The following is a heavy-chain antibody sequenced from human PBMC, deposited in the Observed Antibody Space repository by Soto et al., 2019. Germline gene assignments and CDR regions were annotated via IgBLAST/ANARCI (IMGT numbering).Heavy chain of an antibody. V-gene: IGHV4-39*01. D-gene: IGHD6-13*01. J-gene: IGHJ3*02. CDR1: GGSISSSSYY. CDR2: IYYSGST. CDR3: ARRPYSSSLYVEEENAFDI. Sequence: QLQLQESGPGLVKPSETLSLTCTVSGGSISSSSYYWGWIRQPPGKGLEWIGSIYYSGSTYYNPSLKSRVTISVDTSKNQFSLKLSSVTAADTAVYYCARRPYSSSLYVEEENAFDIWGQGTMVTVSS.